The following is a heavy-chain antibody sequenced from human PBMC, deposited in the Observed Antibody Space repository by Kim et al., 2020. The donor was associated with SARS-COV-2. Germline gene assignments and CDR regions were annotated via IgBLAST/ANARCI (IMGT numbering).Heavy chain of an antibody. CDR3: VKDFGGFASY. V-gene: IGHV3-23*01. D-gene: IGHD3-16*01. CDR1: GFIFSTYA. CDR2: IGGSGDIT. J-gene: IGHJ4*02. Sequence: GGSLRLSCAASGFIFSTYAMSWVRQAPGKGLDWVSVIGGSGDITYYADSVKGRFTISRDNSKNTLYLQMNSLRAEDTAVYYCVKDFGGFASYWGQGSLVTVSS.